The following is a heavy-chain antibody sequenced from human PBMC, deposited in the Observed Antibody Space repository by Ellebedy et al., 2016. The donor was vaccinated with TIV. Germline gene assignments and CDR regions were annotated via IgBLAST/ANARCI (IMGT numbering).Heavy chain of an antibody. CDR3: AREEEAICSSTSCYSDAFDI. CDR1: GYTFTSYA. J-gene: IGHJ3*02. CDR2: INTNTGNP. V-gene: IGHV7-4-1*02. D-gene: IGHD2-2*01. Sequence: AASVKVSCKASGYTFTSYAMNWVRQAPGQGLEWMGWINTNTGNPTYAQGFTGRFVFSLDTSVSTAYLQISSLKAEDTAVYYCAREEEAICSSTSCYSDAFDIWGQGTMVTVSS.